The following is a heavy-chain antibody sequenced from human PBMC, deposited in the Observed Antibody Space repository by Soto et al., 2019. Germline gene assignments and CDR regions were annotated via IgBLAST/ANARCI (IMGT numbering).Heavy chain of an antibody. CDR2: IYYSGST. Sequence: SETLSLTCTVSGGSISISSYYWGCIRQPPGKGLEWIGSIYYSGSTYYNPSLKSRVAISVDTSKNQFSLKLSSVTAADTAVYYCARVFRNWFDPWGQGTLVTVSS. V-gene: IGHV4-39*01. J-gene: IGHJ5*02. CDR3: ARVFRNWFDP. CDR1: GGSISISSYY. D-gene: IGHD3-10*01.